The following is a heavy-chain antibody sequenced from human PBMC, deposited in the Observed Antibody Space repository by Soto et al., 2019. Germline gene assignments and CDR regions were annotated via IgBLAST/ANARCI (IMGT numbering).Heavy chain of an antibody. J-gene: IGHJ4*02. CDR2: ISGSDGKT. CDR1: GFSFGSYA. V-gene: IGHV3-23*01. CDR3: ARWSYLDY. Sequence: GGSLRLSCAASGFSFGSYALSWVRQAPGKGLEWVSTISGSDGKTFYADAVKGRFSISRDTSQNTLYLQMNSLRADDTTIYYCARWSYLDYWGQGTQVTVSS. D-gene: IGHD3-3*01.